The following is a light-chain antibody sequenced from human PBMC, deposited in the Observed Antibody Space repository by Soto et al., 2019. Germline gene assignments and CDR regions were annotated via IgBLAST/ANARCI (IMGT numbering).Light chain of an antibody. CDR2: GAS. CDR1: QSVSSSF. J-gene: IGKJ1*01. V-gene: IGKV3-20*01. Sequence: EIVLTQSPGTLSLSPGERATLSCRASQSVSSSFLVWYQQKAGQAHRLLIYGASSRATGVPDRFSGSWSGTDFTLTISRLEPEDSAVYYCQQFGSSPWTFGQGTKVDIK. CDR3: QQFGSSPWT.